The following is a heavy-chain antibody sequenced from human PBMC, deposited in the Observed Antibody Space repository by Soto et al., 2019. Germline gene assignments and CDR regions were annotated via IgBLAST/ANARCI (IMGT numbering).Heavy chain of an antibody. J-gene: IGHJ5*02. V-gene: IGHV1-69*13. CDR3: AREAPSSTSCAHSKWFDP. CDR2: IIPIFGTA. Sequence: SVKVSCKASGGTFSSYAISWVRQAPGQGLEWMGGIIPIFGTANYAQKFQGRVTITADESTSTAYMELSSLRSEDTAVYYCAREAPSSTSCAHSKWFDPWGQGTLVTVS. D-gene: IGHD2-2*01. CDR1: GGTFSSYA.